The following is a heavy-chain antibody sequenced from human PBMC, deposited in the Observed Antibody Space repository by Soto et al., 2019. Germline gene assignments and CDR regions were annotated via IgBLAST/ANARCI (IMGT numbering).Heavy chain of an antibody. CDR3: ERERGERGEADFDY. D-gene: IGHD3-16*01. Sequence: SVKVSCKASGGTLSSYAISWGRQAPGQGLEWMGGIIPIFGTANYAQKFQGRVTITADGSTSTAYMELSSLRSEDTAVYYCERERGERGEADFDYWGQGTLVTVSS. V-gene: IGHV1-69*13. CDR2: IIPIFGTA. CDR1: GGTLSSYA. J-gene: IGHJ4*02.